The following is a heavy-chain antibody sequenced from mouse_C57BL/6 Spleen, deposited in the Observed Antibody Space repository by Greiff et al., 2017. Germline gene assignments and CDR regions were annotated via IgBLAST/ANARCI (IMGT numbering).Heavy chain of an antibody. J-gene: IGHJ3*01. Sequence: QVQLQQSGPELVKPGASVKISCKASGYAFSSSWMNWVKQRPGKGLEWIGRIYPGDGDTNYNGKFKGKATLTADKSSSPAYMQLSSLTSEDSAVYFCARGDYDSAWFAYWGQGTLVTVSA. CDR1: GYAFSSSW. D-gene: IGHD2-4*01. CDR2: IYPGDGDT. CDR3: ARGDYDSAWFAY. V-gene: IGHV1-82*01.